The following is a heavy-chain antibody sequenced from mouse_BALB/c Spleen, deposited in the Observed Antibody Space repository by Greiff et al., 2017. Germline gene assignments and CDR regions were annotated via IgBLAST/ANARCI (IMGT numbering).Heavy chain of an antibody. CDR1: GYTFTDYN. Sequence: VQLKQSGPELVKPGASVKISCKASGYTFTDYNMHWVKQSHGKSLEWIGYIYPYNGGTGYNQKFKSKATLTVDNSSSTAYMELRSLTSEDSAVYYCARGGDAWFAYWGQGTLVTVSA. CDR2: IYPYNGGT. V-gene: IGHV1S29*02. CDR3: ARGGDAWFAY. J-gene: IGHJ3*01. D-gene: IGHD3-3*01.